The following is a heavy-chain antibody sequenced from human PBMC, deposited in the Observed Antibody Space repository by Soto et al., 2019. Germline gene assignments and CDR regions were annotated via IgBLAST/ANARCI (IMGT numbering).Heavy chain of an antibody. J-gene: IGHJ6*02. CDR2: VVVGNGNT. CDR1: GFQFRSSV. D-gene: IGHD3-3*01. CDR3: AAGISIFESKDD. Sequence: KITYKASGFQFRSSVVQWVRQARGQRLEWIGWVVVGNGNTKYAQKFQERVTITRDMSTRTAYMELSSLRFEDTAVYYCAAGISIFESKDDWGQGATFTVSS. V-gene: IGHV1-58*01.